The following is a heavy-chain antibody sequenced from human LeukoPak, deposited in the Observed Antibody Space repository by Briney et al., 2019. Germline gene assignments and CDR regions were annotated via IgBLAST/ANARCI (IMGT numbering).Heavy chain of an antibody. CDR3: ARDSAATGGYFDL. CDR2: IYSSGST. J-gene: IGHJ2*01. V-gene: IGHV4-4*07. Sequence: PSETPCPSRSVSGGSISSYFRSWIGQPAGKGLEWIGRIYSSGSTNYNPPLESRVTMSVDTSKNQFSLKVTSVTAADTAVYYCARDSAATGGYFDLWGRGNLVHVSS. D-gene: IGHD6-25*01. CDR1: GGSISSYF.